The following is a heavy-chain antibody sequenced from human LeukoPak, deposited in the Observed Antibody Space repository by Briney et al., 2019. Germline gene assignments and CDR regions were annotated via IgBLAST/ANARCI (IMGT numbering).Heavy chain of an antibody. Sequence: GGSLRLSCAASGFTFSSYAMRWVRQAPGKGLEWVSSITGSGDSTYYADSVKGRFTISRDNSKNTLYLQMNSPRAEDTAVYYCADSNYWYPVDYWGQGTLVTVSS. V-gene: IGHV3-23*01. CDR2: ITGSGDST. CDR1: GFTFSSYA. CDR3: ADSNYWYPVDY. D-gene: IGHD4-11*01. J-gene: IGHJ4*02.